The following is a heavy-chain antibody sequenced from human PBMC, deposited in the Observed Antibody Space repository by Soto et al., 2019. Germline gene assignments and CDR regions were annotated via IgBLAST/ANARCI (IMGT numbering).Heavy chain of an antibody. J-gene: IGHJ6*03. CDR2: IYYSGST. D-gene: IGHD2-15*01. V-gene: IGHV4-39*01. CDR1: GGSISSSSYY. CDR3: ATLLIQTGCSGGSCYSTGYYYYMDV. Sequence: QLQLQESGPGLVKPSETLSLTCTVSGGSISSSSYYWGWIRQPPGKGLEWIGSIYYSGSTYYNPSLKSRVTISVDTSKNQFSLKLSSVTAADTAVYYCATLLIQTGCSGGSCYSTGYYYYMDVWGKGTTVTVSS.